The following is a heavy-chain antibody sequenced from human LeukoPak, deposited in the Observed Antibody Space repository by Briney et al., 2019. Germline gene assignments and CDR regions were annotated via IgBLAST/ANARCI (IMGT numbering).Heavy chain of an antibody. J-gene: IGHJ5*02. CDR1: GFSLSTSGVG. V-gene: IGHV2-5*01. CDR2: IYWNDDK. Sequence: SGPTLVKPTQTLTLTCTFSGFSLSTSGVGVGWIRQPPGKALEWLALIYWNDDKRYSPSLKSRLTITKDTSKNQVVLTMTNVDPVDTATYYCAHSITIFGVVIMGDWFDPWGQGTLVTVSS. D-gene: IGHD3-3*01. CDR3: AHSITIFGVVIMGDWFDP.